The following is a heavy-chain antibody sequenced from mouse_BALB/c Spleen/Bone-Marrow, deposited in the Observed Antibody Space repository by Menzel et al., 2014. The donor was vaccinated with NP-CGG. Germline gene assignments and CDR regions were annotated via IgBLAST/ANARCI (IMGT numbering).Heavy chain of an antibody. CDR2: ISCYNGAA. D-gene: IGHD2-4*01. V-gene: IGHV1S34*01. CDR3: ERGGTMISGDAIDY. Sequence: LVKTGASVKISCKASGYSFTGYYMHWVKQSHGKSLEWIGYISCYNGAARYNQKFKGKATFTVDTSSSTAHMQYNSMTSEGAAVYVCERGGTMISGDAIDYWGQGTSVTVSS. J-gene: IGHJ4*01. CDR1: GYSFTGYY.